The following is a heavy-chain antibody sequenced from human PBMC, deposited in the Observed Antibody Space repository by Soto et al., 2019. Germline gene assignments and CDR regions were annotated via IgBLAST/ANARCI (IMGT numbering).Heavy chain of an antibody. J-gene: IGHJ6*02. CDR3: ARDRKGGFVMDV. CDR1: GYSVSSNSAA. V-gene: IGHV6-1*01. CDR2: TYYRSKWYN. Sequence: PSHTLSLTCAISGYSVSSNSAAWYWIRPSPSRGLEWPGRTYYRSKWYNDYAVSVKGRISINPDTSKNLSSLQLNSVTPEDTAVYYCARDRKGGFVMDVWGQGTTVTVSS. D-gene: IGHD3-16*01.